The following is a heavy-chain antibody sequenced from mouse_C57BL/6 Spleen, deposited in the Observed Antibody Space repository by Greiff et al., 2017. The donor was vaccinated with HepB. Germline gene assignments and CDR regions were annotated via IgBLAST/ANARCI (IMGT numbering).Heavy chain of an antibody. CDR1: GYTFTSYG. Sequence: VQLQQSGAELARPGASVKLSCKASGYTFTSYGISWVKQRTGQGLEWIGEIYPRSGNTYYNEKFKGKATLTADTSSSTAYMELRSLTSEDSAVYFCARWQLRPCYAMDYWGQGTSVTVSS. CDR2: IYPRSGNT. CDR3: ARWQLRPCYAMDY. D-gene: IGHD3-2*02. J-gene: IGHJ4*01. V-gene: IGHV1-81*01.